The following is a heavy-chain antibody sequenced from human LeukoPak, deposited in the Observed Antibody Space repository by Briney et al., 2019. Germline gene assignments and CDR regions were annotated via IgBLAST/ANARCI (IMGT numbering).Heavy chain of an antibody. CDR2: ISATASNT. CDR1: GFTFSSYA. D-gene: IGHD1-26*01. J-gene: IGHJ4*02. Sequence: PGGSLRLSCAASGFTFSSYAMSWVRQAPGKGLEWVSAISATASNTYYADSVKGRFTISRDNSKSTLYLQMNSLRAEDTAVYYCARDSKWELRPTPFDYWGQGTLVTVSS. V-gene: IGHV3-23*01. CDR3: ARDSKWELRPTPFDY.